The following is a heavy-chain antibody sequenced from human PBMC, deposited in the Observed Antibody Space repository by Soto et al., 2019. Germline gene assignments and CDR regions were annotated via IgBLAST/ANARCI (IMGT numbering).Heavy chain of an antibody. CDR2: VSGDGKST. Sequence: EVEVLESGGGLQQPGGSLRLSCVASGFTFNAHAMTWVRQGPGVGLEWTSSVSGDGKSTYYADSVKGRFTVSRDNSKNTLTLQMNSLRVEDTTIYYCVKNWTGNKCPCVDVWGQGTTVTVSS. CDR3: VKNWTGNKCPCVDV. D-gene: IGHD2-8*02. J-gene: IGHJ6*02. V-gene: IGHV3-23*01. CDR1: GFTFNAHA.